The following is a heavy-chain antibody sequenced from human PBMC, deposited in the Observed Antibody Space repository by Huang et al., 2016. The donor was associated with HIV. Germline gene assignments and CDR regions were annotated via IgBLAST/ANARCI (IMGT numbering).Heavy chain of an antibody. CDR1: GGSITSSSYY. D-gene: IGHD3-22*01. CDR3: ARHFSYYDSSGYTPWDAFDI. V-gene: IGHV4-39*01. CDR2: IYYSGST. Sequence: QLQLQGSGPGLVKHSETLSLTCTVSGGSITSSSYYWGWIRQPPGKGLEWVGSIYYSGSTDYNPSLKSRVTVSVDTSKNQFSLKLSSVTAADTAVYYCARHFSYYDSSGYTPWDAFDIWGQGTMVTVSS. J-gene: IGHJ3*02.